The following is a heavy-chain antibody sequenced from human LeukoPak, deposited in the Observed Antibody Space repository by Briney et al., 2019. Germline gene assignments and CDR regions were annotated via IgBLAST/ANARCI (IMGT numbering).Heavy chain of an antibody. V-gene: IGHV3-23*01. CDR3: AKDRRPDPEEVLEDNWFDP. Sequence: GASLRLSCAASGFTFSSYAMSWVRQAPGKGLEWVSAIKGRFTISRDNSKNTLYLQMNSLRAEDTAVYYCAKDRRPDPEEVLEDNWFDPWGQGTLVTVSS. CDR2: I. J-gene: IGHJ5*02. CDR1: GFTFSSYA. D-gene: IGHD1-1*01.